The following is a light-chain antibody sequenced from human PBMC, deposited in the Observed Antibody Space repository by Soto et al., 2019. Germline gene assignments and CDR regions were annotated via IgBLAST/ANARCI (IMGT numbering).Light chain of an antibody. V-gene: IGKV2-28*01. Sequence: DIVMTQSPLSLPVTPGEPPSISCSSSQSLLHSNGYNYLDWYLQKPGQSPQLLIYLGSNRASGVPDRFSGSGSGTDFTLKISRVEAEDVGVYYCMQALQTWTFGQGTKVEIK. CDR2: LGS. CDR3: MQALQTWT. CDR1: QSLLHSNGYNY. J-gene: IGKJ1*01.